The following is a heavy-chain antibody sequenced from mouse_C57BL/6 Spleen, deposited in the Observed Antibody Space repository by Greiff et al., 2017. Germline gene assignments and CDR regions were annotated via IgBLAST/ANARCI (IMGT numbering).Heavy chain of an antibody. CDR2: IYPGSGST. CDR3: ARWVITTVAHYYAMDY. D-gene: IGHD1-1*01. CDR1: GYTFTSYW. J-gene: IGHJ4*01. V-gene: IGHV1-55*01. Sequence: QVQLQQPGAELVKPGASVKMSCKASGYTFTSYWITWVKQRPGQGLEWIGDIYPGSGSTNYNEKFKSKATLTVDTSSSTAYMQLSSLTSEDSAVYYCARWVITTVAHYYAMDYWGQGTSVTVSS.